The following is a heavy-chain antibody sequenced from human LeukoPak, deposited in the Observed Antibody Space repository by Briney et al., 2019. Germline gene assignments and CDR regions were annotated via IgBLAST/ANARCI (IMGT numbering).Heavy chain of an antibody. CDR2: ISYDGSNK. CDR3: AKDALPPYDSSGYVPDY. Sequence: GRSLRLSCAASGFTFSSYGMHWVRQAPGKGLEWVAVISYDGSNKYYADSVKGRFTISRDNSKNTLYLQMNSLRAEDTAVYYCAKDALPPYDSSGYVPDYWGQGTLVTVSS. D-gene: IGHD3-22*01. CDR1: GFTFSSYG. J-gene: IGHJ4*02. V-gene: IGHV3-30*18.